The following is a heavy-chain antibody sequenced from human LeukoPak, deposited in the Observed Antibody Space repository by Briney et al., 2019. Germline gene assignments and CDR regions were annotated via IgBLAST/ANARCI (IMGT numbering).Heavy chain of an antibody. CDR2: IYYSGST. J-gene: IGHJ5*02. V-gene: IGHV4-59*08. CDR1: GGSISSYY. D-gene: IGHD4-17*01. Sequence: SSETLSLTCTVSGGSISSYYWSWIRQPPGKGLEWIGYIYYSGSTNYNPSLKSRVTISVDTSKNQFSLKLSSVTAADTAVYYCARQIGVSGDYYDWFDPWGQGTLVTVSS. CDR3: ARQIGVSGDYYDWFDP.